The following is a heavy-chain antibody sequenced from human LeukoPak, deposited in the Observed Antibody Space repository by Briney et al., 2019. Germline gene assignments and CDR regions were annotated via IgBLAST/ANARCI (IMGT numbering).Heavy chain of an antibody. CDR3: ARSPHPYCSSAGCPNWLDP. D-gene: IGHD2-2*01. J-gene: IGHJ5*02. CDR2: INTDTGKP. CDR1: GYTFSNYA. Sequence: ASVTVSCKASGYTFSNYALNWVRQAPGQGPEWMGWINTDTGKPTYAQGFTGRFVFSLDTSVSTAYLQISSLQAADTAVYYCARSPHPYCSSAGCPNWLDPWGQGTLVTVSS. V-gene: IGHV7-4-1*02.